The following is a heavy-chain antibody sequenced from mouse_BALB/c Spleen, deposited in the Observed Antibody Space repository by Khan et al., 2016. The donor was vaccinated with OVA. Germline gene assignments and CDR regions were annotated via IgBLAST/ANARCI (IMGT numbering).Heavy chain of an antibody. J-gene: IGHJ2*01. CDR1: GFTFSSFG. CDR2: ISSGGSYT. CDR3: ARQYSNSFFEY. Sequence: EVQLVESGGDLVKPGGSLKLSCAASGFTFSSFGMPWIRQTPDKRLEWVATISSGGSYTYYPDSVTGRFTIYSDNAKNALYLQISSLKSDDTAMYYCARQYSNSFFEYWGQGTTLTVSA. D-gene: IGHD2-5*01. V-gene: IGHV5-6*01.